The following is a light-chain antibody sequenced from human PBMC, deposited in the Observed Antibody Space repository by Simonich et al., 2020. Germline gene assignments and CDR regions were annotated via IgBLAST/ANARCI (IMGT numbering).Light chain of an antibody. CDR1: SSDVGSYNL. CDR3: CSYAGSSTWV. V-gene: IGLV2-23*01. J-gene: IGLJ3*02. Sequence: QSALTQPASVSGSPGQSITISCTGTSSDVGSYNLVSWYQQHPGKAPKLMIYEGSKPPSGVSNRFSVSKSGNTASLTISGLQAEDEADYYCCSYAGSSTWVFGGGTKLTVL. CDR2: EGS.